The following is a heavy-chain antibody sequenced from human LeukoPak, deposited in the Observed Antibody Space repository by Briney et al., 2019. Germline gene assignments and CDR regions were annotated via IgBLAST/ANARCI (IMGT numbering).Heavy chain of an antibody. CDR1: GFTFSSYA. CDR3: AKDQWKDIVVVPAALDY. D-gene: IGHD2-2*01. J-gene: IGHJ4*02. V-gene: IGHV3-23*01. Sequence: GGSLRLSCAASGFTFSSYAMSWVRQAPGKGLEWVSAISGSGGSTYYADSVKGRFTTSRDNSKNTLYLQMNSLRAEDTAVYYCAKDQWKDIVVVPAALDYWGQGTLVTVSS. CDR2: ISGSGGST.